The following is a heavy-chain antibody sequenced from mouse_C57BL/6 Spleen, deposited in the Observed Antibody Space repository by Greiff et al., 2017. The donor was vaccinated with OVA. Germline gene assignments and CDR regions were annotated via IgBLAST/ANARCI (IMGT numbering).Heavy chain of an antibody. Sequence: EVHLVESEGGLVQPGSSMKLSCTASGFTFSDYYMAWVRQVPEKGLEWVANINYDGSSTYYLDSLKSRFIISRDNAKNILYLQMSSLKSEDTATYYCARDGVLRYLDYWGQGTTLTVSS. CDR1: GFTFSDYY. CDR3: ARDGVLRYLDY. J-gene: IGHJ2*01. V-gene: IGHV5-16*01. D-gene: IGHD1-1*01. CDR2: INYDGSST.